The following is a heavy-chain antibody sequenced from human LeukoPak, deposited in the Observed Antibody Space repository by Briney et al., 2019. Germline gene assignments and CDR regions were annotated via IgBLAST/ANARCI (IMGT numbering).Heavy chain of an antibody. CDR3: ARRPYSDTSGRLSDV. V-gene: IGHV3-48*02. CDR1: GFAFSGYN. J-gene: IGHJ6*02. CDR2: IGSSGSPT. D-gene: IGHD3-22*01. Sequence: GGSLRLSCAASGFAFSGYNMNWVRQAPGKGLEWISYIGSSGSPTHYADSVGGRFTISRDNAKNSLYLQMNSLRDEDTAVYICARRPYSDTSGRLSDVWGQGTTVTVSS.